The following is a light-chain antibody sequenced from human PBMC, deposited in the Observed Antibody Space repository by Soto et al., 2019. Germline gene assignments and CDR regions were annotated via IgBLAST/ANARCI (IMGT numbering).Light chain of an antibody. Sequence: DIHMTQSPATLPASVGDRVTITCRASQSISSWLAWYQQKPGKAPKLLIYDASSLESGVPSRFSGSGSGTEFTLTISSLQPDDFATYYCQQYNSYSWTVGQGTKL. CDR2: DAS. V-gene: IGKV1-5*01. CDR1: QSISSW. CDR3: QQYNSYSWT. J-gene: IGKJ1*01.